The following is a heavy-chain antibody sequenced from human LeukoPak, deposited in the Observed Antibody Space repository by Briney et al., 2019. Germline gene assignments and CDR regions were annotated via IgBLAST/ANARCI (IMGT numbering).Heavy chain of an antibody. D-gene: IGHD2-21*02. CDR2: IIPILGIA. V-gene: IGHV1-69*04. CDR3: AREFDVVTAIPDDY. Sequence: SVKVSCKASGGTFSSYAISWVRQAPGQGLEWMGRIIPILGIANYAQKFQGRVTITADKSTSTAYMELSSLRSEDTAVYYCAREFDVVTAIPDDYWGQGTLVTVSS. J-gene: IGHJ4*02. CDR1: GGTFSSYA.